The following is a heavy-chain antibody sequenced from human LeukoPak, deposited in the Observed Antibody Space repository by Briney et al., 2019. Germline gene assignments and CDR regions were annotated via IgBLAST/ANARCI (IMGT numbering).Heavy chain of an antibody. CDR2: ISYDGSNK. CDR1: GFTFSSYA. V-gene: IGHV3-30-3*01. J-gene: IGHJ6*02. D-gene: IGHD3-22*01. CDR3: ARELVVVITNYYYYYGMDV. Sequence: GGSLRLSCAASGFTFSSYAIHWVRQAPGKGLEWVAVISYDGSNKYYADSVKGRFTISRDNAKNSLYLQMNSLRAEDTAVYYCARELVVVITNYYYYYGMDVWGQGTTVTVSS.